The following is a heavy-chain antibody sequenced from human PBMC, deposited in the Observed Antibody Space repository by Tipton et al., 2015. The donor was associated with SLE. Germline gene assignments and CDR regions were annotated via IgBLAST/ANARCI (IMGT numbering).Heavy chain of an antibody. Sequence: TLSLTCTVSGGSISSYYWSWIRQPPGKGLEWIGYIYYSGSTNYNPSLKSRVTISVDTSKNQFSLKLSSVTAADTAVYYCVRGGDYIWGSYRGGYYFDYWGQGTLVTVSS. CDR1: GGSISSYY. J-gene: IGHJ4*02. CDR2: IYYSGST. V-gene: IGHV4-59*01. CDR3: VRGGDYIWGSYRGGYYFDY. D-gene: IGHD3-16*02.